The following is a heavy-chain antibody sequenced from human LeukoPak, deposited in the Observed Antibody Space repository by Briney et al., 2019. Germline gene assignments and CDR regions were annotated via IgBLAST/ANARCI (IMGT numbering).Heavy chain of an antibody. CDR2: INPNSGGT. D-gene: IGHD2-2*01. J-gene: IGHJ4*02. V-gene: IGHV1-2*02. CDR1: GYTFTGYY. CDR3: ARVEGVVVVPAARNAYYFDY. Sequence: ASVKVSCKASGYTFTGYYMHWVRQAPGQGLEWMGWINPNSGGTNYAQKFQGRVTMTRDMSISTAYMELSRLRSDDTAVYYCARVEGVVVVPAARNAYYFDYWGQGTLVTVSS.